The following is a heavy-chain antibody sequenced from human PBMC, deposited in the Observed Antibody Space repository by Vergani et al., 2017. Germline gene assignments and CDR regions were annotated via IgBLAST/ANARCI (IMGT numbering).Heavy chain of an antibody. Sequence: EVQLVESGGGLVQPGGSLRLSCAASGVTFSSYWMSWVRQAPGKGLEWVANIKQDGSEKYYVDSVKGRFTISRDNAKNSLYLQMNSLRAEDTAVYYCARDFFPGLGVPDAFDIWGQGTMVTVSS. V-gene: IGHV3-7*01. J-gene: IGHJ3*02. CDR1: GVTFSSYW. CDR2: IKQDGSEK. D-gene: IGHD2-8*02. CDR3: ARDFFPGLGVPDAFDI.